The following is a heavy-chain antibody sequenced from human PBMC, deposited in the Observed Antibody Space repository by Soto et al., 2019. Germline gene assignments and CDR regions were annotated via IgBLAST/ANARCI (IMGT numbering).Heavy chain of an antibody. V-gene: IGHV1-18*01. J-gene: IGHJ4*02. D-gene: IGHD2-21*02. Sequence: QVQLVQSGAEVKKPGASVKVSCKASGYTFTSYGISWVRQAPGQGLEWMGWISAYNGNTNYAQKLQGRVTMTTDTTTSTAYMERRSLRAEDTAGYYCAGDRGGVVVVTASKFDYWGQGTLVTVSS. CDR3: AGDRGGVVVVTASKFDY. CDR1: GYTFTSYG. CDR2: ISAYNGNT.